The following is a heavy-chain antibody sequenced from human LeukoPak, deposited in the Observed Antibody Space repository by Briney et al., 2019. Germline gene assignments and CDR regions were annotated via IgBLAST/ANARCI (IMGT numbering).Heavy chain of an antibody. CDR3: AKMEDRLTLTRGVIIGGD. J-gene: IGHJ4*02. CDR1: GFTFSTYA. V-gene: IGHV3-30*18. Sequence: GGSLRLSCAASGFTFSTYALHWVRQAPGKGLEWVAVVSYDGSNEYFADSVKGRFTISRGNSKNTLDLQMNSLRAEDTAVYYCAKMEDRLTLTRGVIIGGDWGQGTLVTVSS. D-gene: IGHD3-10*01. CDR2: VSYDGSNE.